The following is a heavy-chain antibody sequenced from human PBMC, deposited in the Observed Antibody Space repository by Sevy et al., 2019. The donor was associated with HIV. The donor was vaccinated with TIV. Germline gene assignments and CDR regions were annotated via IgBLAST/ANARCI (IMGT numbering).Heavy chain of an antibody. CDR1: GYSFPNYW. CDR2: IYPGDSDT. J-gene: IGHJ6*02. V-gene: IGHV5-51*01. Sequence: GESLKISCKASGYSFPNYWMVWVRQRPGKGLEWMGTIYPGDSDTRYSPSFQGQVTISVDASISTANLQWSSLRASDTAIYFCARLPQKWGLDYYYGMDVWGQGTTVTVSS. D-gene: IGHD1-26*01. CDR3: ARLPQKWGLDYYYGMDV.